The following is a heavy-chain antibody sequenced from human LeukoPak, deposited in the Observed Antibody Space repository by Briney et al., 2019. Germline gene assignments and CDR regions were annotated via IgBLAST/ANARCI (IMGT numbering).Heavy chain of an antibody. CDR3: AKDRGYYYGLWY. J-gene: IGHJ4*02. Sequence: HPGGSLRLSCVAPGFIFSSYGMHWVRQAPGKGLEWVAVISYDGSNKYYADSVKGRFTISRDNSKNTLYLQMNSLRAEDTAVYYCAKDRGYYYGLWYWGQGTLVTVSS. V-gene: IGHV3-30*18. CDR2: ISYDGSNK. CDR1: GFIFSSYG. D-gene: IGHD3-10*01.